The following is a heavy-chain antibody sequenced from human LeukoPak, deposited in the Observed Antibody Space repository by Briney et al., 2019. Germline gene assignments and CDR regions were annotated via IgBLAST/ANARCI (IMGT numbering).Heavy chain of an antibody. Sequence: SVKVSCKASGGTFSSYAISWVRQAPGQGLEWMGGIIPIFGTANYAQKFQGRVTITADKSTSTAYMELSSLRSEDTAVYYCARVGIAVASHPFNWFDPWGQGTLVTVSS. J-gene: IGHJ5*02. CDR1: GGTFSSYA. V-gene: IGHV1-69*06. CDR3: ARVGIAVASHPFNWFDP. CDR2: IIPIFGTA. D-gene: IGHD6-19*01.